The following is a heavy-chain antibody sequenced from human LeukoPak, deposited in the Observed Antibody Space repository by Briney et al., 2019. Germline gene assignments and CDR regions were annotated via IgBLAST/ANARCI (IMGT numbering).Heavy chain of an antibody. Sequence: GGSLRLSCAASGFAFSFYAMSWLRQPPGKGLEWVSAISGSGGNTYYADSVKGRFTMSRDNSKNTLYLQMNSLRAEDTAVYFCAKTVSGSHSYQGGDYWGQGTLVTVST. J-gene: IGHJ4*02. V-gene: IGHV3-23*01. D-gene: IGHD3-16*02. CDR2: ISGSGGNT. CDR1: GFAFSFYA. CDR3: AKTVSGSHSYQGGDY.